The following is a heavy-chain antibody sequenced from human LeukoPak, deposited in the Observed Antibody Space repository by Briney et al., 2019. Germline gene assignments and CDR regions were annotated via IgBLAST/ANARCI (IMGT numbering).Heavy chain of an antibody. D-gene: IGHD5-12*01. J-gene: IGHJ4*02. CDR1: GFTFSSYA. CDR2: ISASGGST. CDR3: AKDRGYSGYEVSDY. V-gene: IGHV3-23*01. Sequence: GGSLRLSCAASGFTFSSYAMTWVRQTPGKGLEWVSAISASGGSTYYADSAKGRFTISRDNSKNTLYLEMNSLRAEDTAVFYCAKDRGYSGYEVSDYWGQGTLVTVSS.